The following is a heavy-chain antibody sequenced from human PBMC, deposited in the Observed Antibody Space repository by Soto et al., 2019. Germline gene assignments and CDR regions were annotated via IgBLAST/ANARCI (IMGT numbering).Heavy chain of an antibody. J-gene: IGHJ3*02. CDR2: INPNSGGT. CDR1: GYTFTSYD. Sequence: ASVKVSCTASGYTFTSYDISWVRQAPGQGLEWMGWINPNSGGTNYAQKFQGWVTMTRDTSISTAYMELSRLRSDDTAVYYCARDSAYCGGDCYIKNAFDIWGQGTMVTVSS. V-gene: IGHV1-2*04. CDR3: ARDSAYCGGDCYIKNAFDI. D-gene: IGHD2-21*02.